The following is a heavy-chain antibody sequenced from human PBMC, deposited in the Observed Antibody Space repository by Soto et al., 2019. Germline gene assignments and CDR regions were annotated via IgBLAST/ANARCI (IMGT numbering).Heavy chain of an antibody. Sequence: TGGSLRLSCAASGFTFSNYAMNWVRQAPGKGLEWVSAISGSGGSTYYAGSVKGRFTISRDNSKNTLFLQVNSLRAEDTAVYYCAKDYSSGWDPWFDHWGQGTLVTVYS. D-gene: IGHD6-19*01. CDR2: ISGSGGST. J-gene: IGHJ5*02. CDR1: GFTFSNYA. CDR3: AKDYSSGWDPWFDH. V-gene: IGHV3-23*01.